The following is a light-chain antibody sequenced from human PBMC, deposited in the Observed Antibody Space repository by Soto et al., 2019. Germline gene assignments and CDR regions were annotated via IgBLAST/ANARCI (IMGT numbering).Light chain of an antibody. J-gene: IGLJ1*01. CDR2: EVN. CDR3: SSYAGSSNV. Sequence: QSALTQPPSASGSPGQSVAISCTGTSSDVGGYNCVSWYQQHPGKAPKLMIYEVNKRPSGLPDRFSGSKSGNTASLTVSGLQAEDGADYYCSSYAGSSNVFGTGTKVTVL. V-gene: IGLV2-8*01. CDR1: SSDVGGYNC.